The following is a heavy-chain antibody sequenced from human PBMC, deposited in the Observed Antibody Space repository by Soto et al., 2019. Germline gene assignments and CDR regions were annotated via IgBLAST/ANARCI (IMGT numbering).Heavy chain of an antibody. V-gene: IGHV1-2*02. CDR3: AKDLTRQLAYWLDP. CDR2: INAHSGGT. D-gene: IGHD6-6*01. J-gene: IGHJ5*02. Sequence: AQVKFPIKAAGFSFTGCYIHWLRQAPGQGLEWMGWINAHSGGTEYAQKFQGRVTLTRDTSIATAYLTLTSLTSDDTALYYCAKDLTRQLAYWLDPWGQGTKVTVSS. CDR1: GFSFTGCY.